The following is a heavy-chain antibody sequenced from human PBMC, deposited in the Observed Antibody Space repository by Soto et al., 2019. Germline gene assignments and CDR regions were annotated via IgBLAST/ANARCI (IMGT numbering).Heavy chain of an antibody. D-gene: IGHD2-2*01. CDR2: ISGSGGST. CDR1: GFTFSSYA. J-gene: IGHJ4*02. Sequence: PGESLKISCAASGFTFSSYAMSWVLQAPGKGLEWVSGISGSGGSTYYADSVKGRFTISRDNSKNTLYLQMNSLRAEDTAVYYCAKGTLLSGTNYFDYWGQGTLVTVSS. V-gene: IGHV3-23*01. CDR3: AKGTLLSGTNYFDY.